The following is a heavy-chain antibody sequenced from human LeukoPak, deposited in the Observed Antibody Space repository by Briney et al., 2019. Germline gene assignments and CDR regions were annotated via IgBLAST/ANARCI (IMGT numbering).Heavy chain of an antibody. D-gene: IGHD5-12*01. CDR1: GYTFTVYY. CDR2: MNPNSGGT. CDR3: ARRRRGYSGYDRTGGAFDI. J-gene: IGHJ3*02. V-gene: IGHV1-2*04. Sequence: ASVKVSFKASGYTFTVYYMHWVRQAPGQGLEWMGWMNPNSGGTNYAQKFQGWVTMTRDTSISTAYMELSRLRSDDTAVYYCARRRRGYSGYDRTGGAFDIWGQGTMVTVSS.